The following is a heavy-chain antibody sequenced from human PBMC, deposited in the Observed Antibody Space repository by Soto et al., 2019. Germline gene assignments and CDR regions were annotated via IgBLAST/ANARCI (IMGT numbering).Heavy chain of an antibody. V-gene: IGHV3-23*01. J-gene: IGHJ5*02. CDR2: ISDSGGNT. D-gene: IGHD3-10*01. CDR1: GFTFSSYS. CDR3: SKWSGFGDA. Sequence: VGSLRLSCAASGFTFSSYSMTWVRRAPGKGLEWVSGISDSGGNTWYADSVKGRFTISRDNSKNTLFLQMNSLRAEDTAVYFCSKWSGFGDAWGQGTLVTVSS.